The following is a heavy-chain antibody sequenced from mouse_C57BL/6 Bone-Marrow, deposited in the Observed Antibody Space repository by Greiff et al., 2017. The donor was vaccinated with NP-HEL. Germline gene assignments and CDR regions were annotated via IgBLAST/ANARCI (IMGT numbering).Heavy chain of an antibody. CDR3: AREGKNLADYGSTFVDY. CDR1: GYTFTSYG. J-gene: IGHJ2*01. CDR2: IYIGNGYT. Sequence: VQLQQSGAELVRPGSSVKMSCKTSGYTFTSYGINWVKQRPGQGLEWIGYIYIGNGYTEYNEKFKGKATLTSDTSSSTAYMQLSRLTSEDAAIYCCAREGKNLADYGSTFVDYWGKGTTLTVSS. D-gene: IGHD1-1*01. V-gene: IGHV1-58*01.